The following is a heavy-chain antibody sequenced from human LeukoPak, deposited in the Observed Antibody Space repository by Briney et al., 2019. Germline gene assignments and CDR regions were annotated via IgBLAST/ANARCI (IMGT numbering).Heavy chain of an antibody. J-gene: IGHJ3*02. CDR3: AKDLAENDSSGDHYTGFHI. CDR2: ISSRGGTT. CDR1: GFTFSNYV. Sequence: GGSLRFSCVASGFTFSNYVMSWGRQAPGERLELVSGISSRGGTTYYADSEKGRFTISSNNSKNTLFLQISSLGAEDTAVYYCAKDLAENDSSGDHYTGFHIWGQGTMVTVS. V-gene: IGHV3-23*01. D-gene: IGHD3-22*01.